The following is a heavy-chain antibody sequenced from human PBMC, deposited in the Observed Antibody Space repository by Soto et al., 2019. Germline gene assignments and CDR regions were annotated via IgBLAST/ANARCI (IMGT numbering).Heavy chain of an antibody. D-gene: IGHD1-1*01. J-gene: IGHJ4*02. CDR3: ARGPPTGAFDY. V-gene: IGHV4-59*01. Sequence: SETLSLTCTVSGGSISSYYWSWIRQPPGKGLEWIGYVYYSGSTNYNPSLKSRVTISVDTSKNQFSLKLSSVTAADTAVYYCARGPPTGAFDYWGQGTLVTVS. CDR1: GGSISSYY. CDR2: VYYSGST.